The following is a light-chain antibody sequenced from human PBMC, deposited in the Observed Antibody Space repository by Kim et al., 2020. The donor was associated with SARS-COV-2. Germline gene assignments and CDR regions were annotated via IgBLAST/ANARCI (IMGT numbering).Light chain of an antibody. Sequence: VSVAPGQTASITCSGDKLGDKYACWYQQKPGQSPVLVIYQDSKRPSGIPERFSGSNSGNTATLTISGTQAMDEADYYCQAWDSSYVFGTGTKVTVL. CDR3: QAWDSSYV. CDR1: KLGDKY. V-gene: IGLV3-1*01. J-gene: IGLJ1*01. CDR2: QDS.